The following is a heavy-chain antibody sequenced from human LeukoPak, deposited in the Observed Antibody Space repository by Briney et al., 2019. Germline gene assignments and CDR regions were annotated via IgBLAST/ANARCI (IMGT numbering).Heavy chain of an antibody. CDR3: ARLGYCSSTSCYVFDY. D-gene: IGHD2-2*01. CDR1: GGSFSGYY. Sequence: SETLSLTCAVYGGSFSGYYWSWIRQPPGKGLEWIGEINHSGSTNYNPSLKSRVTISVVTSKNQFSLKLSSVTAADTAVYYCARLGYCSSTSCYVFDYWGQGTLVTVSS. CDR2: INHSGST. V-gene: IGHV4-34*01. J-gene: IGHJ4*02.